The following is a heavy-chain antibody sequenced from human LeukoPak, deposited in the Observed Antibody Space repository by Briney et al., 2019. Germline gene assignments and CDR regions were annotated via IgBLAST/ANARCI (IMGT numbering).Heavy chain of an antibody. CDR1: GFTFSSYS. D-gene: IGHD3-22*01. Sequence: TGGSLRLSCAASGFTFSSYSMNWVRQAPGKGLEWVSSISSSSSYIYYADSVKGRFTISRDNAKNSLYLQMNSLRAEDTAVYYCARVVDSSGYSDYWGQGTLVTVSS. V-gene: IGHV3-21*01. CDR2: ISSSSSYI. J-gene: IGHJ4*02. CDR3: ARVVDSSGYSDY.